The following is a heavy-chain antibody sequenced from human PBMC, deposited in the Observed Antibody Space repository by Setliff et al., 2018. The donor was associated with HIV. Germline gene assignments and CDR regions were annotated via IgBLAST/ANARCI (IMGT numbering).Heavy chain of an antibody. CDR3: ARAPGYSSGWLDP. V-gene: IGHV4-59*08. D-gene: IGHD6-19*01. CDR1: GCSISGFY. CDR2: IYDSGAT. Sequence: PSETLSLTCTVSGCSISGFYWSWIRPSPGNGLEWIGWIYDSGATKYNPSLKSRATISLETSKMQFSLKLNSVSAADTAVYYCARAPGYSSGWLDPWGQGTLVTVSS. J-gene: IGHJ5*02.